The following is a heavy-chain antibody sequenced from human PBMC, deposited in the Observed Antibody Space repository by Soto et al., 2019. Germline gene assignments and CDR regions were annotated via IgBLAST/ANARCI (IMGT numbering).Heavy chain of an antibody. D-gene: IGHD3-10*01. CDR2: SRGSGRST. Sequence: QVQVVESGGGLVQPGGSLRLSCAASGFSFSDSSMSWIRQAPGKGLEWLSTSRGSGRSTEYADSVKGRFTTSRDNAKNSLYLQMNPLRAEDTAVYYCAGRSATMVRGASGWAYGMDVWGQGTTVTVSS. CDR1: GFSFSDSS. V-gene: IGHV3-11*05. J-gene: IGHJ6*02. CDR3: AGRSATMVRGASGWAYGMDV.